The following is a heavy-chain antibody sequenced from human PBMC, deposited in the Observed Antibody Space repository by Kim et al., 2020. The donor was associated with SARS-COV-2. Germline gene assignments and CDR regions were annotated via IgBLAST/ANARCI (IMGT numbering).Heavy chain of an antibody. D-gene: IGHD3-10*01. J-gene: IGHJ4*02. CDR1: GFTFSSYE. V-gene: IGHV3-48*03. CDR3: AGDGHYYYGSGSYFDY. CDR2: ISSSGSTI. Sequence: GGSLRLSCAASGFTFSSYEMNWVRQAPGKGLEWVSYISSSGSTIYYADSVKGRFTISRDNAKNSLYLQMNRLRAEDTAVYYCAGDGHYYYGSGSYFDYWGQGTLVTVSS.